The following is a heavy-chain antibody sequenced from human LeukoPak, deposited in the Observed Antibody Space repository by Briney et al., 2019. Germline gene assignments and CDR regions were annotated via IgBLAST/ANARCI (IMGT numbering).Heavy chain of an antibody. CDR3: ARGRYPHYYGMDV. V-gene: IGHV4-34*01. CDR2: INHSGST. Sequence: SGTLSLTCAVYGGSFSGYYWSWIRQPPGKGLEWIGEINHSGSTNYNPSLKSRVTISVDTSKNQFSLKLSSVTAADTAVYYCARGRYPHYYGMDVWGKGTTVTVSS. J-gene: IGHJ6*04. D-gene: IGHD1-26*01. CDR1: GGSFSGYY.